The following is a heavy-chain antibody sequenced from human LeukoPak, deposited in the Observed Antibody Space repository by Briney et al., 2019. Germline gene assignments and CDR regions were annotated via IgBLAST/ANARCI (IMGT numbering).Heavy chain of an antibody. V-gene: IGHV3-30*02. Sequence: GGSLRLSCAASGFTFSSYGMHWVRQAPGKGLEWVAFIRYDGSNKYYADSVKGRFTISRDNSKNTLYLQVNSLRAEDTAVYYCAKTPGHYYGMDVWGQGTTVTVSS. CDR2: IRYDGSNK. J-gene: IGHJ6*02. CDR3: AKTPGHYYGMDV. CDR1: GFTFSSYG.